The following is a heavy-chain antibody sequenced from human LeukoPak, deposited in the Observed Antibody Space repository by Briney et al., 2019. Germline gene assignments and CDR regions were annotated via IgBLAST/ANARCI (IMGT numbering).Heavy chain of an antibody. CDR1: GYTLTELS. CDR3: ATGGNSPDDY. J-gene: IGHJ4*02. V-gene: IGHV1-24*01. CDR2: FGPEDGKT. Sequence: ASVKVSCKVSGYTLTELSMHWVRQAPGRGLEWMGGFGPEDGKTIYAQKFQGRVTMTEDTSTDTVYMELSSLRSEDTAVYYCATGGNSPDDYWGQGTLVTVSS. D-gene: IGHD1-14*01.